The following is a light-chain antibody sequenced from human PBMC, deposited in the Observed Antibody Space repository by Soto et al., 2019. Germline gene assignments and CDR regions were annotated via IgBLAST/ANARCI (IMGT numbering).Light chain of an antibody. Sequence: QAVVTQPPSVSGAPGQRVTISCTGSSSNIGAGYDVHWYQQLPGTAPKLLIYGNSKRPSGVPDRFSGSKSGTSASLAITGLQAEDEADYNCQSYDSSLSGSRVFGGGTKLTVL. V-gene: IGLV1-40*01. CDR1: SSNIGAGYD. CDR2: GNS. J-gene: IGLJ3*02. CDR3: QSYDSSLSGSRV.